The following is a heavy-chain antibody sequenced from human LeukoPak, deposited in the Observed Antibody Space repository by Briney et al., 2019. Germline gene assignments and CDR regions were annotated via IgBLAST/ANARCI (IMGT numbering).Heavy chain of an antibody. CDR1: GFTVSSNY. CDR3: ARGIVVVPAAIIYYYYMDV. Sequence: GGSLRLSCAASGFTVSSNYMSWVRQAPGKGLEWVSVIYSGGSTYYADSVKGRFTISRDNSKNTLYLQMNSLRAEDTAVYYCARGIVVVPAAIIYYYYMDVWGKGTTVTVSS. J-gene: IGHJ6*03. V-gene: IGHV3-53*01. D-gene: IGHD2-2*02. CDR2: IYSGGST.